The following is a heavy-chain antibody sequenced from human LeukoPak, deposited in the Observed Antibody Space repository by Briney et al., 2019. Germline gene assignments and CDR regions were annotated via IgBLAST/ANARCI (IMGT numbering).Heavy chain of an antibody. D-gene: IGHD2-2*01. J-gene: IGHJ6*04. CDR1: GYTFTSYY. CDR3: ARYPAPPFEHIVLVAAASPYYYYGMDL. V-gene: IGHV1-46*01. Sequence: ASVKVSCQASGYTFTSYYMHWVRQAPGQGLEWMGIINLSGGSTNYAHKLQGRLTMTSDTSTSTVDMEQSSLRSEDTAVYYCARYPAPPFEHIVLVAAASPYYYYGMDLWGKGTTVTVSS. CDR2: INLSGGST.